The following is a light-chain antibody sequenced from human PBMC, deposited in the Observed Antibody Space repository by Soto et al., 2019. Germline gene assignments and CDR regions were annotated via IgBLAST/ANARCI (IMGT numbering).Light chain of an antibody. CDR3: AAWDDSLNGYV. CDR1: SSNVGSNA. Sequence: QSVLTQPPSASGTPRQRVTISCSGSSSNVGSNAVSWYQQLPGTAPKLLIYNNNQRPSGVPDRFSGSKSGTSASLAISGLQSEDEADYYCAAWDDSLNGYVFGTGTKVTVL. J-gene: IGLJ1*01. V-gene: IGLV1-44*01. CDR2: NNN.